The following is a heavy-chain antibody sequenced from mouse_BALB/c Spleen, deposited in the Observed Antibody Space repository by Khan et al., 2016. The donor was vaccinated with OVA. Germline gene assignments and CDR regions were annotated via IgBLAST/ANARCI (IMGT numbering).Heavy chain of an antibody. V-gene: IGHV3-8*02. CDR1: GDSITTGD. D-gene: IGHD2-14*01. CDR2: IIYTGYT. Sequence: EVQLQESGPSFVKPSQTLSLTCSVTGDSITTGDWNWIRKFPGNKLEYMGYIIYTGYTYYNPSLKSRISITRHTSNNQYYLQLNSVTDEDTATYYCARSTYRYAFVYWGQGTLVTVSA. J-gene: IGHJ3*01. CDR3: ARSTYRYAFVY.